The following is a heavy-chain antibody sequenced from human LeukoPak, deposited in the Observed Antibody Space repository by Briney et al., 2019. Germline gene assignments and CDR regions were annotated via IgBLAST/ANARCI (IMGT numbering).Heavy chain of an antibody. D-gene: IGHD2-2*01. V-gene: IGHV4-39*07. CDR2: IYHSGST. CDR3: ARDYIVVVPAARFFDY. CDR1: GVSINNISYY. Sequence: SETLSLTCTVSGVSINNISYYWDWIRQPPGKGLEWIGSIYHSGSTYYNPSLKSRVTISVDTSKNQFSLKLSSVTAADTAVYYCARDYIVVVPAARFFDYWGQGTLVTVSS. J-gene: IGHJ4*02.